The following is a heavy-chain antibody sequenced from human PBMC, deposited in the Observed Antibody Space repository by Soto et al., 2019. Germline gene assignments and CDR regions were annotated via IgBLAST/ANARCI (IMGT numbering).Heavy chain of an antibody. J-gene: IGHJ5*02. Sequence: LCGGSISSGGYYWSWIRQHPGKGLEWIGYIYYSGSTYYNPSLKSRVTISVDTSKNQFSLKLSSVTAADTAVYYCARDRGYDGNWFDPWGQGTLVTVSS. CDR3: ARDRGYDGNWFDP. CDR1: GGSISSGGYY. D-gene: IGHD3-10*01. CDR2: IYYSGST. V-gene: IGHV4-31*02.